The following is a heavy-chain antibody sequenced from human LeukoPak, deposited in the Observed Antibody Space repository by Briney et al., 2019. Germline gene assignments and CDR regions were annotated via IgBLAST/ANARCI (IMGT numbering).Heavy chain of an antibody. J-gene: IGHJ4*02. CDR1: GYSISSGYY. V-gene: IGHV4-38-2*02. CDR3: ARSHDILTGYYFDY. Sequence: SETLSLTCTVSGYSISSGYYWGWIRQPPGKGLEWIGSIYHSGSTYYNPSLKSRVTISVDTSKNQFSLKLSSVTAADMAVYYCARSHDILTGYYFDYWGQGTLVTVSS. D-gene: IGHD3-9*01. CDR2: IYHSGST.